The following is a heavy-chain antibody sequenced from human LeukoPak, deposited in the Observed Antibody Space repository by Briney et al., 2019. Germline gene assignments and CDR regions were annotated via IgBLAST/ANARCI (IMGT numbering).Heavy chain of an antibody. CDR1: GYIFTSYW. CDR2: IYPGDSDT. CDR3: ARVVLDYGGNSECYFDY. V-gene: IGHV5-51*01. Sequence: GESLKISCQGSGYIFTSYWIGWVRQMPGKGLEWMGIIYPGDSDTRYSPSFQGQVTISADKSISTAYLQWSSLKASDTAMYYCARVVLDYGGNSECYFDYWGQGTLVTVSS. J-gene: IGHJ4*02. D-gene: IGHD4-23*01.